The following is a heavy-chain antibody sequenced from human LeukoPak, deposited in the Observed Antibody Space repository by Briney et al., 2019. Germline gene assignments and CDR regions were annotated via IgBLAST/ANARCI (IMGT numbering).Heavy chain of an antibody. Sequence: ASVKVSCKASGYTFTGYYMHWVRQAPGQGLEWMGWINPNSGGTNYAQKFQGRVTMTRDTSISTAYMEPSRLRSDDTAVYYCARGLFRAAAGLNPNFDYWGQGTLVTVSS. V-gene: IGHV1-2*02. D-gene: IGHD6-13*01. CDR2: INPNSGGT. CDR3: ARGLFRAAAGLNPNFDY. J-gene: IGHJ4*02. CDR1: GYTFTGYY.